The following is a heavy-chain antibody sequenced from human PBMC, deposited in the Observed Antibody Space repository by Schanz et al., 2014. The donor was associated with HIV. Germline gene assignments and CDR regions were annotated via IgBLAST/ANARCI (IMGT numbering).Heavy chain of an antibody. V-gene: IGHV4-4*07. J-gene: IGHJ5*02. CDR2: VYSGGSS. CDR1: GDSISNYY. D-gene: IGHD3-3*01. CDR3: ARVSPYYDFSSGYYTVGWFDP. Sequence: QVQLQESGPGLVKPSETLSLTCNVSGDSISNYYWTWIRQPAGRGLEWIGRVYSGGSSNYNPSLRSRVTMSVDTSKNQFSLSLSSVTAADTAVYYCARVSPYYDFSSGYYTVGWFDPWGRGTLVTVSS.